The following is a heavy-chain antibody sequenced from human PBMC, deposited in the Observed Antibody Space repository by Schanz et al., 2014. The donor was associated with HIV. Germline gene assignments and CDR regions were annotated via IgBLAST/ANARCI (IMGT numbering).Heavy chain of an antibody. CDR3: AKPEYDSRGNSQSHFDS. CDR2: ISESGGRS. CDR1: GFTFSSYA. D-gene: IGHD3-22*01. V-gene: IGHV3-23*01. J-gene: IGHJ4*02. Sequence: EVQLLESGGGLVQPGGSLRLFCAASGFTFSSYAMSWVRQAPGKGLEWVSAISESGGRSYYADSVNGRFTISRDNSKNTLYLQMTTLRTEDTAVYYCAKPEYDSRGNSQSHFDSWGQGTLVTVSS.